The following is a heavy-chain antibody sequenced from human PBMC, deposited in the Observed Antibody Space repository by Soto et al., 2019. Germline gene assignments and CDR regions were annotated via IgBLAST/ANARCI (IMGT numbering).Heavy chain of an antibody. Sequence: QVHLQESGPGLVKPSETVSLTCTIGASSISLYYWGWVRQPPGKGLEWLGSIYHSGSSYYNPSLKSRVSLSLETSRGQLSLNLTSVTAADTAVYYCAREVDAAGMDVWGQGTTVIVSS. J-gene: IGHJ6*02. CDR3: AREVDAAGMDV. V-gene: IGHV4-38-2*02. CDR1: ASSISLYY. D-gene: IGHD3-9*01. CDR2: IYHSGSS.